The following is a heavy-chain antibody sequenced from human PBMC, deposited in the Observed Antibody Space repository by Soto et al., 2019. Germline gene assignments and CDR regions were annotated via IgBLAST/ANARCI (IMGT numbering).Heavy chain of an antibody. CDR1: GGSISSAYYS. V-gene: IGHV4-30-4*01. D-gene: IGHD7-27*01. Sequence: QVQLQESGPGLVKPSQTLSLTCTVSGGSISSAYYSWSWIRQPPGKGLEWIGHIYNGGSTYNNPSLQSRVTISVDTSKNQFSLNLSSVTAADTAMYYCARGPSGDKVDYWGQGTQVTVSS. CDR2: IYNGGST. CDR3: ARGPSGDKVDY. J-gene: IGHJ4*02.